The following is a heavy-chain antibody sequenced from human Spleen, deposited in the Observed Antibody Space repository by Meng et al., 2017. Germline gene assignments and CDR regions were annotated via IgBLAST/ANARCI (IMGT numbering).Heavy chain of an antibody. CDR3: AIIYYYSSTYGDY. D-gene: IGHD3-22*01. CDR1: GFRFSDYY. J-gene: IGHJ4*02. CDR2: IYSGGTT. Sequence: GESLKISCAASGFRFSDYYMRWVRQAPGKGLEWVSVIYSGGTTYYADSVKGRFTISRDNSKNTLYLQMDSLRADDTAVYYCAIIYYYSSTYGDYWGQGTLVTVSS. V-gene: IGHV3-66*02.